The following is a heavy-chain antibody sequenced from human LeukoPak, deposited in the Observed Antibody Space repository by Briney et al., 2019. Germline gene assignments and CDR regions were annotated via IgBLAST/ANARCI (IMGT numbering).Heavy chain of an antibody. D-gene: IGHD1-26*01. CDR3: VRGPGRDGGY. CDR1: GFTFRDNY. Sequence: GGSLRLSCAASGFTFRDNYMGWIRQAPGKGPEWLSYISGSGSDINYAAPVKGRFTISRDNAKNSLYLQMNNLRVEDTAVYYCVRGPGRDGGYWGQGTLVTVSS. V-gene: IGHV3-11*04. J-gene: IGHJ4*02. CDR2: ISGSGSDI.